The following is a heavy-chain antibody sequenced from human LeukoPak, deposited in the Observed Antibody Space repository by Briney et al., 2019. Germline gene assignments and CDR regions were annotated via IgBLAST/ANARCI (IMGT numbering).Heavy chain of an antibody. V-gene: IGHV3-48*03. CDR3: VSIAAPEIDY. CDR1: GFTFSSYE. J-gene: IGHJ4*02. Sequence: GGSLRLSCAASGFTFSSYEMNWVRQAPGKGLEWVSYISSSGSTIYYADSVKGRFTISRDNSKNTLYLQMNSLRAEDTAVYYCVSIAAPEIDYWGQGTLVTVSS. CDR2: ISSSGSTI. D-gene: IGHD6-13*01.